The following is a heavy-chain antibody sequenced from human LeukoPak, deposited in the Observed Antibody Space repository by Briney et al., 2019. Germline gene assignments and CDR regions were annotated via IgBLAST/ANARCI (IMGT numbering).Heavy chain of an antibody. J-gene: IGHJ4*02. CDR3: ARRGVATEDFDY. CDR1: GGSISSYY. V-gene: IGHV4-59*08. D-gene: IGHD5-12*01. CDR2: IYYSGST. Sequence: PSETLSLTCTVSGGSISSYYWSWIRRPPGKGLEWIGYIYYSGSTNYNPSLKSRVTISVDTSKNQFSLKLSSVTAADTAVYYCARRGVATEDFDYWGQGTLVTVSS.